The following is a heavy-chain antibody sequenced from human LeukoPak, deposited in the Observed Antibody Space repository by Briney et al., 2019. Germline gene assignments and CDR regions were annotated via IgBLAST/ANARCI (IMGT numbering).Heavy chain of an antibody. CDR1: GYTFTSYD. CDR3: ASRPMVRGVATAVDY. D-gene: IGHD3-10*01. Sequence: ASVKVSCKASGYTFTSYDINWVRQATGQGLEWMGWMNPNSGNTGYAQKFKGRVTMTRNNSISTAYMELSSLRSEDTAVYYCASRPMVRGVATAVDYWGQGTLVTVSS. V-gene: IGHV1-8*01. CDR2: MNPNSGNT. J-gene: IGHJ4*02.